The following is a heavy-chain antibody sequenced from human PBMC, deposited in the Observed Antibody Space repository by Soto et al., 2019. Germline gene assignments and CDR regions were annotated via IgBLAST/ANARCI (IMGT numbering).Heavy chain of an antibody. CDR1: GGSISSSSYY. CDR3: ARHGGYRYGYIDY. Sequence: SETLSLTCTVSGGSISSSSYYWGWIRQPPGKGLEWIGNIYFSGSTYYNPSLKSRVTISVDTSKNQFSLKLSSVTAADTAVYYCARHGGYRYGYIDYWGQGTLVTLSS. D-gene: IGHD5-18*01. V-gene: IGHV4-39*01. J-gene: IGHJ4*02. CDR2: IYFSGST.